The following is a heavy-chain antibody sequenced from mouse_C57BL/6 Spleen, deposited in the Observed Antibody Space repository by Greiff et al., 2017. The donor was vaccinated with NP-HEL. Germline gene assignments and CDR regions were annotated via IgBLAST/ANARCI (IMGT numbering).Heavy chain of an antibody. V-gene: IGHV1-59*01. CDR1: GYTFTSYW. Sequence: QVQLQQSGAELVRPGTSVKLSCKASGYTFTSYWMHWVKQRPGQGLEWIGVIDPSDSYTNYTQKFKGKATLTVDTSSSTAYMQLSSLTSEDAAVYYCARGLLRSGFAYWGQGTLVTVSA. CDR2: IDPSDSYT. CDR3: ARGLLRSGFAY. D-gene: IGHD1-1*01. J-gene: IGHJ3*01.